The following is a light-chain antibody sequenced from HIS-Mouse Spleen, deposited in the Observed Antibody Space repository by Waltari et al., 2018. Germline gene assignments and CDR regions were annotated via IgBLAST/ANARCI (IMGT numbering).Light chain of an antibody. CDR2: EVS. CDR3: SSYTSSSTFYV. J-gene: IGLJ1*01. V-gene: IGLV2-14*01. CDR1: SSDVGGYNY. Sequence: QSALTQPASVSGSPGQSITISCTGPSSDVGGYNYVPWYQQHPGKAPKLMIYEVSNRPSGVSNRFSGSKSGNTASLTISGLQAEDEADYYCSSYTSSSTFYVFGTGTKVTVL.